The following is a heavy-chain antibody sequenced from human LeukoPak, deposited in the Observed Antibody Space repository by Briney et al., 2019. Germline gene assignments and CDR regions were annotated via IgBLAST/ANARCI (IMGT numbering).Heavy chain of an antibody. CDR2: IYSDGTT. V-gene: IGHV3-66*01. J-gene: IGHJ5*02. CDR3: ARDKDA. CDR1: GLTVSNNY. Sequence: GGSLRLSCVVSGLTVSNNYMSWVRQAPGKGLEWVSVIYSDGTTRNADSVRGRFTISRDNSKNTVYLQMDSLRAEDTAVYYCARDKDAWGQGTLVTVSS.